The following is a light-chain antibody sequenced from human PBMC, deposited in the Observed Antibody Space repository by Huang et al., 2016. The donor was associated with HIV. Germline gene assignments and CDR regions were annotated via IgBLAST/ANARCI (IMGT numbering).Light chain of an antibody. V-gene: IGKV1-5*01. CDR1: QGINNY. CDR3: QQYKTYPIT. CDR2: GAS. J-gene: IGKJ4*01. Sequence: DIQMTQSPSTLSASVRDRVTITCRASQGINNYLAWYQHKPGKAPKLLIFGASNLQDEVPAIFSGSGSGTDFTLTISSLQPDDFATYYCQQYKTYPITFGGGTKVEIK.